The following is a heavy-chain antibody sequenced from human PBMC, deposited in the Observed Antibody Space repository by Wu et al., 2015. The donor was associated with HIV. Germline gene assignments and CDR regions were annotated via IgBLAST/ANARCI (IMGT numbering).Heavy chain of an antibody. CDR2: IIPIFGTA. Sequence: QVQLVQSGAEVKEPGSSVKVSCKASGGTFSSYAISWVRQAPGQGLEWMGRIIPIFGTANYAQKSQGRVTITADESTSTAYMELSSLRSEDTAVYYCARGAYCSGGSCYSYNWFDPWGQGTLVTVSS. CDR3: ARGAYCSGGSCYSYNWFDP. CDR1: GGTFSSYA. J-gene: IGHJ5*02. D-gene: IGHD2-15*01. V-gene: IGHV1-69*13.